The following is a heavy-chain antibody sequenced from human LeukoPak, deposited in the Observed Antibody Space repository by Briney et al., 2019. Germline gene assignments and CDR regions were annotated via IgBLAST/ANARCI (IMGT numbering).Heavy chain of an antibody. CDR3: ARGPQKYEYYFDY. V-gene: IGHV3-21*01. Sequence: GGSLRLSCAASGFTFSSYWMSWVRQAPGKGLEWVSSISSSSSYIYYADSVEGRFTISRDNAKNSLYLQMNSLRAEDTAVYYCARGPQKYEYYFDYWGQGTLVTVSS. D-gene: IGHD3-3*01. CDR1: GFTFSSYW. CDR2: ISSSSSYI. J-gene: IGHJ4*02.